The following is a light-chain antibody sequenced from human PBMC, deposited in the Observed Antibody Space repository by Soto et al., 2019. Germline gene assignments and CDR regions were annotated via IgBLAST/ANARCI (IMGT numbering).Light chain of an antibody. V-gene: IGKV1-39*01. CDR3: QQSYSMYT. CDR1: QSISSY. Sequence: IQMTQSPSSLSASVGDRVTITCRASQSISSYLNWYQQKPGKAPKLLIYAASSLQSGVPSRFSGSGSGTDFTLTISSLQPEDFAAYYCQQSYSMYTFGQGTKVDIK. J-gene: IGKJ2*01. CDR2: AAS.